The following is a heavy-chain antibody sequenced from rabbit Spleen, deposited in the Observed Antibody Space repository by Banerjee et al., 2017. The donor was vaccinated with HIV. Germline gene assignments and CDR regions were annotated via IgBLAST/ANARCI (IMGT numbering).Heavy chain of an antibody. CDR3: ARDTSSSFSSYGMDL. D-gene: IGHD1-1*01. J-gene: IGHJ6*01. V-gene: IGHV1S7*01. CDR1: GFTLSSYY. Sequence: QSLEESGGDLVKPGASLTLTCIASGFTLSSYYMNWVRQAPGKGLEWIGYIDPVFGITYYANWVNGRFSISRENAQNTVFLQMTSLTAADTATYFCARDTSSSFSSYGMDLWGPGTLVTVS. CDR2: IDPVFGIT.